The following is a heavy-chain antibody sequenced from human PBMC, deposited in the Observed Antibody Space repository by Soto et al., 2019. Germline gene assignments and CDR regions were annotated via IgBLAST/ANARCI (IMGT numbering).Heavy chain of an antibody. J-gene: IGHJ4*02. Sequence: SETLSLTCAVSGYSISSGYYWGWIRQPPGKGLEWIGSIYHSGSTYYNPSLKSRVTISVDTSKNQFSLKLSSVTAADTAVYYCARDGDYDFWSGYYLDYWGQGTLVTVPQ. D-gene: IGHD3-3*01. CDR1: GYSISSGYY. CDR3: ARDGDYDFWSGYYLDY. V-gene: IGHV4-38-2*02. CDR2: IYHSGST.